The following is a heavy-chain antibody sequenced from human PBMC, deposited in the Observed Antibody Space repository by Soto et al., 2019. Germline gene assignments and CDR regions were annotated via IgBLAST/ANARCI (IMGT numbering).Heavy chain of an antibody. J-gene: IGHJ6*03. Sequence: ASVKVSCKASGYTFTSYAMHWVRQAPGQRLEWMGWINAGNGNTKYSQKFQGRVTITRDTSASTAYMELSSLRSEDTAVYYCARDRHSSSTIYYYYYYMDVWGKGTTVTVSS. V-gene: IGHV1-3*01. CDR2: INAGNGNT. CDR1: GYTFTSYA. D-gene: IGHD6-6*01. CDR3: ARDRHSSSTIYYYYYYMDV.